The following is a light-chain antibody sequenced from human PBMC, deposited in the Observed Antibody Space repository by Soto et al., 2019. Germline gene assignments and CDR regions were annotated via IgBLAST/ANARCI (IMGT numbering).Light chain of an antibody. CDR3: QQTYSMQLT. CDR1: QSISTF. CDR2: TTS. Sequence: DIQMTQFPSSLSAFVGDRVTITCRASQSISTFLNLYQQKPGKAPKLLISTTSSLQSGVPSRFSGSGSGTDFTLTISSLQPEVFTTYFCQQTYSMQLTFGGGTKADIK. V-gene: IGKV1-39*01. J-gene: IGKJ4*01.